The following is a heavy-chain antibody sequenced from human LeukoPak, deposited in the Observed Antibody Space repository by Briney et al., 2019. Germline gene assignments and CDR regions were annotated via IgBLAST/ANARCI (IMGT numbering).Heavy chain of an antibody. J-gene: IGHJ3*02. CDR2: IYTDGSST. D-gene: IGHD3-22*01. V-gene: IGHV3-74*01. CDR3: ARDANYHVSSDYYDAFDI. Sequence: GGSLRLSCAGSGSTFSNYWMHWVRQAPGKGLVWVSRIYTDGSSTDYADSVKGRFTISRDNAKNSLYLQMNSLRAEDTAVYYCARDANYHVSSDYYDAFDIWGQGTMVTVSS. CDR1: GSTFSNYW.